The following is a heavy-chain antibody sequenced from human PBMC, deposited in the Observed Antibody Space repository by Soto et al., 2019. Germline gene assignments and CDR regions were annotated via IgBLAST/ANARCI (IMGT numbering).Heavy chain of an antibody. Sequence: QVQLVQSGAEVKKPGSSVKVSCKASGGTFSSYTISWVRQAPGQGLEWMGRIIPILGIANYAQKFQGRVTITADKSTSTAYMELSSLRSEDTAVYYCARGGGLRGSGSYYKSTLDNWGQGTLVTVSS. CDR2: IIPILGIA. D-gene: IGHD3-10*01. CDR1: GGTFSSYT. J-gene: IGHJ4*02. V-gene: IGHV1-69*02. CDR3: ARGGGLRGSGSYYKSTLDN.